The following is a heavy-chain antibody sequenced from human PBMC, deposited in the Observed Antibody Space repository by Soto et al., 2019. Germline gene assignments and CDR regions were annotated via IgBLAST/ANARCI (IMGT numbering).Heavy chain of an antibody. J-gene: IGHJ3*02. CDR3: ARDVYSSSWYVMGSDALDI. D-gene: IGHD6-13*01. CDR2: ISAYNGNT. V-gene: IGHV1-18*01. Sequence: ASVKVSCKASGYTFTSYGISWVRQAPGQGLEWMGWISAYNGNTNYAQKLQGRVTMTTDTSTSTAYMELRSLRSDDTAVYYCARDVYSSSWYVMGSDALDIWGQGTMVTVSS. CDR1: GYTFTSYG.